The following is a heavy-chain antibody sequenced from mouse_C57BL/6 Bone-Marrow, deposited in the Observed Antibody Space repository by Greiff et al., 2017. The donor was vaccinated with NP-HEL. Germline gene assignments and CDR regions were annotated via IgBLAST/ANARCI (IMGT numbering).Heavy chain of an antibody. CDR1: GYSFTSYY. J-gene: IGHJ2*01. V-gene: IGHV1-66*01. D-gene: IGHD1-1*01. CDR2: IYPGSGNT. CDR3: ADYYGSSG. Sequence: VKLMESGPELVKPGDSVKISCKASGYSFTSYYIHWVKQRPGQGLEWIGWIYPGSGNTKYNEKFKGKATLTADTSSSTAYMQLSSLTSEDSAVYYCADYYGSSGWGQGTTLTVSS.